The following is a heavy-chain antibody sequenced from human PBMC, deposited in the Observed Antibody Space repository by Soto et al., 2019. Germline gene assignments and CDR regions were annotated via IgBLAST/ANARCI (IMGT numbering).Heavy chain of an antibody. CDR1: GGSVSSGSYY. D-gene: IGHD5-12*01. CDR2: IYYSGST. J-gene: IGHJ3*02. V-gene: IGHV4-61*01. CDR3: ARFSVASDAFDI. Sequence: PSETLSLTCTVSGGSVSSGSYYWSWIRQPPGKGLEWIGYIYYSGSTNYNPSLKSRVTISVDTSKNQFSLKLNSVTAADTAVYYCARFSVASDAFDIWGQGTMVNVSS.